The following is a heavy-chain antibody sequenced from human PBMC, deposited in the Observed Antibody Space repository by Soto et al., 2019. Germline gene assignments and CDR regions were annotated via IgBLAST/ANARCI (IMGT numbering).Heavy chain of an antibody. J-gene: IGHJ4*02. Sequence: EVQLVESGGGLIQPGGSLKLSCAASGFTVGNNYMSWVSQAPGKGLEWVSLIYSTGTTKYADSVKGRFTVSRDNAKNTLYIQMNSRRAEDTAVYYCAKDGRGSGSHYNSFGYWGQGPLVTVSS. CDR3: AKDGRGSGSHYNSFGY. V-gene: IGHV3-53*01. CDR2: IYSTGTT. D-gene: IGHD3-10*01. CDR1: GFTVGNNY.